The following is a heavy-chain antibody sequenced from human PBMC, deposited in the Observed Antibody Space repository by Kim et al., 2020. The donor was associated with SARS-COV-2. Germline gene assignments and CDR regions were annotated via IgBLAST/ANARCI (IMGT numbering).Heavy chain of an antibody. J-gene: IGHJ4*02. D-gene: IGHD1-1*01. V-gene: IGHV4-59*13. CDR1: GGSISSYY. Sequence: SETLSLTCTVSGGSISSYYWSWIRQPPGKGLEWIGYIYYSGSTNYNPSLKSRVTISVDTSKNQFSLKLSSVTAADTAVYYCARKSVERADEVFDYWGQGTLVTVSS. CDR2: IYYSGST. CDR3: ARKSVERADEVFDY.